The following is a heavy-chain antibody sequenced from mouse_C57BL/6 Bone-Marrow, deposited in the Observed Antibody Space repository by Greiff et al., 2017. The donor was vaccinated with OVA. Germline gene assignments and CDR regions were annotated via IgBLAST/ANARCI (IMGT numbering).Heavy chain of an antibody. CDR2: INPGSGGT. D-gene: IGHD1-1*01. V-gene: IGHV1-54*01. Sequence: VKLMESGAELVRPGTSVKVSCKASGYAFTNYLIEWVKQRPGQGLEWIGVINPGSGGTNYNEKFKGKATLTADKSSSTAYMQLSSLTSEDSAVYFCAREGYGSYWYFDVWGTGTTVTVSS. J-gene: IGHJ1*03. CDR3: AREGYGSYWYFDV. CDR1: GYAFTNYL.